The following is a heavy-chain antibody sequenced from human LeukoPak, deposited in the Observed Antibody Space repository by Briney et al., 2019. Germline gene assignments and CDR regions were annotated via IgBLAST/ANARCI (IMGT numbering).Heavy chain of an antibody. V-gene: IGHV4-61*02. CDR3: ARVTGTDDYGDYLYFDY. CDR2: IYTSGST. J-gene: IGHJ4*02. Sequence: PSQTLSLTCTVSGGSSSSGSYYWSWIRQPAGKGLEWIGRIYTSGSTNYNPSLKSRVTISVDTSKNQFSLKLSSVTAADTAVYYCARVTGTDDYGDYLYFDYWGQGTLVTVSS. D-gene: IGHD4-17*01. CDR1: GGSSSSGSYY.